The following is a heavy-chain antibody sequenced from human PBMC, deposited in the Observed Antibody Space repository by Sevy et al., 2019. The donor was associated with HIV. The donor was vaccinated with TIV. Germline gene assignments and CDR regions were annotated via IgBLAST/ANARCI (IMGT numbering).Heavy chain of an antibody. CDR2: INHSGST. J-gene: IGHJ6*02. CDR3: ARGQGSSGMDV. V-gene: IGHV4-34*01. Sequence: SETLSLTCAVYGGSFSGYYWSWIRQPPGKGLEWIGEINHSGSTNYNPSLKSRVTISVDTSKNQFSLKLSSVTAADTAVYYCARGQGSSGMDVWGQGTTVTVSS. CDR1: GGSFSGYY.